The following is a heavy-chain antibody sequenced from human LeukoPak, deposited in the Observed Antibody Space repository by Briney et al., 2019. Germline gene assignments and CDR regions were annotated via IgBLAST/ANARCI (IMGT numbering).Heavy chain of an antibody. CDR2: ISAYNGNT. CDR3: ARDSYRALEYYYDSSGYYPDY. D-gene: IGHD3-22*01. Sequence: ASVKVSCKASGYTFTSYGISWVRQAPGQGLEWMGWISAYNGNTNYAQKLQGRVTMTTDTSTSTAYMELRSLRSDDTAVYYCARDSYRALEYYYDSSGYYPDYWGQGTLVTVSS. J-gene: IGHJ4*02. CDR1: GYTFTSYG. V-gene: IGHV1-18*01.